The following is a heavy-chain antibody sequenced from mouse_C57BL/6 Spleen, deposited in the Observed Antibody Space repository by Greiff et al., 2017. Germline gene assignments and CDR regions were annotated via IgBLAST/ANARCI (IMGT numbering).Heavy chain of an antibody. D-gene: IGHD1-1*01. CDR2: ISYDGSN. Sequence: EVQVVESGPGLVKPSQSLSLTCSVTGYSITSGYYWNWIRQFPGNKLEWMGYISYDGSNNYNPSLKNRISITRDTSKNQFFLKLNSVTTEDTATYYCARVYYGSSYGYFDVWGTGTTVTVSS. CDR1: GYSITSGYY. J-gene: IGHJ1*03. V-gene: IGHV3-6*01. CDR3: ARVYYGSSYGYFDV.